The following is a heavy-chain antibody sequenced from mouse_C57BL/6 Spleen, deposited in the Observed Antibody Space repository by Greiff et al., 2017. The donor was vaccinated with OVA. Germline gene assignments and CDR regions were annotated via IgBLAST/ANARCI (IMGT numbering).Heavy chain of an antibody. V-gene: IGHV1-80*01. Sequence: VKLQESGAELVKPGASVKISCKASGYAFSSYWMNWVKQRPGKGLEWIGQIYPGDGDTNYNGKFKGKATLTADKSSSTAYMQLSSLTSEDSAVYFCARSAHEGFAYWGQGTLVTVSA. J-gene: IGHJ3*01. CDR1: GYAFSSYW. CDR3: ARSAHEGFAY. CDR2: IYPGDGDT.